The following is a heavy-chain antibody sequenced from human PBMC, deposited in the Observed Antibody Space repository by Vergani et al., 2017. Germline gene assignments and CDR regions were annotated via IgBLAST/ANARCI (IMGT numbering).Heavy chain of an antibody. Sequence: QVQVVPSGAEVKKSGASVKVSCKTSGYTFSNYYMHWVRQAPGQGLEWMGIINPSGGHTNYAQKFQGRVTMTRDTSTSKVYMELSSLRSEDTAIYYCARGDYGILTGYRYWGQGTLVTVSA. CDR3: ARGDYGILTGYRY. V-gene: IGHV1-46*03. CDR2: INPSGGHT. CDR1: GYTFSNYY. D-gene: IGHD3-9*01. J-gene: IGHJ4*02.